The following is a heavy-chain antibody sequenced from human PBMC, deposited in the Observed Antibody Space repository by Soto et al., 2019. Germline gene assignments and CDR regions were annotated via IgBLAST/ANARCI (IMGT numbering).Heavy chain of an antibody. CDR2: INTDGSRT. J-gene: IGHJ5*02. CDR1: GFTFDYYW. CDR3: ARVATGSYNWFDP. D-gene: IGHD1-26*01. V-gene: IGHV3-74*01. Sequence: GGTLRLSCAASGFTFDYYWMHWVRQAPGKGLVWVSRINTDGSRTNYADSVKGRFTISRDNAKNTLYLQMNSLRAEDTAVYYCARVATGSYNWFDPWGQGTQVTVSS.